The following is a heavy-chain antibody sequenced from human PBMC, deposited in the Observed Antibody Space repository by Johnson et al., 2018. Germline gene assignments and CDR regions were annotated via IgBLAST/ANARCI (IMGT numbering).Heavy chain of an antibody. J-gene: IGHJ4*02. CDR3: ARDSMNSSGTTFDY. CDR2: ISYDGSNK. CDR1: GFTFSSYA. V-gene: IGHV3-30*03. Sequence: QVQLVQSGGGVVQPGRSLRLSCAASGFTFSSYAMHWVRQAAGKGLEWVAVISYDGSNKYYADSVKGRFTISRDNTKNKVYLQMNSLRTEDTAVYYCARDSMNSSGTTFDYWGQGTLVTVSS. D-gene: IGHD6-19*01.